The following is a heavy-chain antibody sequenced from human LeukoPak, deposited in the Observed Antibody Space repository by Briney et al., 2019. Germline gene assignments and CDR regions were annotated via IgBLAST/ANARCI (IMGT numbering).Heavy chain of an antibody. V-gene: IGHV4-59*01. J-gene: IGHJ4*02. CDR3: ARTVKGCSSTSCYRYFDY. CDR1: GGSISSYY. Sequence: EPSETLSLTCTVSGGSISSYYWSWIRQPPGKGLEWIGYIYYSGSTNYSPSLKSRVTISVDTSKNQFSLKLSSVTAADTAVYYCARTVKGCSSTSCYRYFDYWGQGTLVTVSS. CDR2: IYYSGST. D-gene: IGHD2-2*01.